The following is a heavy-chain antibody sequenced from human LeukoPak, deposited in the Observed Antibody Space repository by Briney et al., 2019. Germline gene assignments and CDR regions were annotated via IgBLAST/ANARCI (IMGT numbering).Heavy chain of an antibody. J-gene: IGHJ5*02. Sequence: PSETLSLTCTVSGGSISSYYRSWIRQPPGKGLEWIGYIYYSGSTYYNPSLKSRVTISVDTSKNQFSLKLSSVTAADTAVYYCARSQYSNWFDPWGQGTLVTVSS. D-gene: IGHD2/OR15-2a*01. V-gene: IGHV4-59*12. CDR1: GGSISSYY. CDR3: ARSQYSNWFDP. CDR2: IYYSGST.